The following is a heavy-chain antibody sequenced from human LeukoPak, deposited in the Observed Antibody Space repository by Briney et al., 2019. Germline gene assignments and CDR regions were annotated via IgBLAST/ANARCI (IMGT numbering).Heavy chain of an antibody. V-gene: IGHV4-61*02. CDR1: GASISSGSYY. CDR3: AANSADYNTLGSSYKV. CDR2: IYSSGST. J-gene: IGHJ4*02. Sequence: PSETLSLTCIVSGASISSGSYYWSWIRQPAGKGLEWIGRIYSSGSTNYNPSLKSRVTISVDTSKNQFSLKLSSVTAADTAVFYCAANSADYNTLGSSYKVWGQGTLVTVSS. D-gene: IGHD3-10*01.